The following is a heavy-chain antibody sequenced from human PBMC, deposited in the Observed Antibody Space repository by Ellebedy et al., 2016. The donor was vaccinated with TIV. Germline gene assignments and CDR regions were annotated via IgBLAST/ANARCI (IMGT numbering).Heavy chain of an antibody. Sequence: GGSLRLSCAASGFTFSSYAIHWVRQAPGRGLEWVALISKDGGTKYYVDSVKGRFTIFRDNSNNMVYLQMSSLRPEDTALYYCARYGYGSETYYMAPRLDYWGQGTLVTVSS. CDR3: ARYGYGSETYYMAPRLDY. D-gene: IGHD3-10*01. CDR2: ISKDGGTK. J-gene: IGHJ4*02. V-gene: IGHV3-30*04. CDR1: GFTFSSYA.